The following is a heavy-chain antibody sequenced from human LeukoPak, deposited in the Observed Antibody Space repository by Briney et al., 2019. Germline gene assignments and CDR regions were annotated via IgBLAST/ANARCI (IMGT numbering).Heavy chain of an antibody. CDR1: GGAFSGYY. J-gene: IGHJ4*02. D-gene: IGHD4-11*01. Sequence: SETLSLTCAVYGGAFSGYYWSWIRQPPGKGLEWIGEINHSGDTKYNPSLKSRVSMSVDVSKDQFSLKLTSLTAADTTVYYCARGSRNYNNYEGADYWGQGTLVTVSS. CDR2: INHSGDT. V-gene: IGHV4-34*01. CDR3: ARGSRNYNNYEGADY.